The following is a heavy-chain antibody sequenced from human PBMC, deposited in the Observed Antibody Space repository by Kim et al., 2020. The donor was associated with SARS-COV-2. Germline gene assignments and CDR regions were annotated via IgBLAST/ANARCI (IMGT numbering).Heavy chain of an antibody. V-gene: IGHV3-30-3*01. D-gene: IGHD3-10*01. CDR1: GFTFSSYA. J-gene: IGHJ5*02. Sequence: GGFLRLSCAASGFTFSSYAMHWVRQAPGKGLEWVAVISYDGSNKYYADSVKGRFTISRDNSKNTLYLQMNSLRAEDTAVYYCPMVRGASWGQGTLVTVSS. CDR3: PMVRGAS. CDR2: ISYDGSNK.